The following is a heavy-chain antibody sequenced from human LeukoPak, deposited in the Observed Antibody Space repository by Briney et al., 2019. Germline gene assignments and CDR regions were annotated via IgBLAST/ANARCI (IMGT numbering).Heavy chain of an antibody. CDR3: ARAPYYDSSGYYPPED. J-gene: IGHJ4*02. CDR1: GYTFTNYD. CDR2: ISAYNGNT. Sequence: ASVKVSCKASGYTFTNYDISWVRQAPGQGLGWMGWISAYNGNTNYAQKFQGRVTMTTDTSTSTAYMELRSLRSDDTAVYYCARAPYYDSSGYYPPEDWGQGTLVTVSS. V-gene: IGHV1-18*01. D-gene: IGHD3-22*01.